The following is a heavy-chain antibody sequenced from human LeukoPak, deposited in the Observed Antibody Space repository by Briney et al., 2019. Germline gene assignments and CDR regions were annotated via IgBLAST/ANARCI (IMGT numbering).Heavy chain of an antibody. CDR3: ARNLYDSSGSMGIYTFDY. Sequence: SETLSLTCTVSGGSIGSYYWSWIRQSPGKGLEWIGYIYYSGSTNCNPSLKSRVTISVDMSKNQFSLKLNSVTAADTAVYYCARNLYDSSGSMGIYTFDYWGQGTLVTVSS. D-gene: IGHD3-22*01. CDR2: IYYSGST. CDR1: GGSIGSYY. V-gene: IGHV4-59*01. J-gene: IGHJ4*02.